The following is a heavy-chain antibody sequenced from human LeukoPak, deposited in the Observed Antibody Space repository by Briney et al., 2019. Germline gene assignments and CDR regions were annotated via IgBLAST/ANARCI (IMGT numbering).Heavy chain of an antibody. CDR1: GFTFSTYG. CDR2: ISGSGGST. J-gene: IGHJ3*02. V-gene: IGHV3-23*01. D-gene: IGHD3-3*01. Sequence: GGSLRLSCAASGFTFSTYGMNWVRQAPGKGLEWVSAISGSGGSTYYADSVKGRFTIFRDNSKNTLYLQMNSLRAEDTAVYYCARGRFLEWFDAFDIWGQGTMVTVSS. CDR3: ARGRFLEWFDAFDI.